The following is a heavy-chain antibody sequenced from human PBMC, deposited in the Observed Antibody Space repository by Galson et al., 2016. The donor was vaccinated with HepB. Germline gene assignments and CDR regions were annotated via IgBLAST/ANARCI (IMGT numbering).Heavy chain of an antibody. J-gene: IGHJ2*01. CDR1: RFTFSEYW. V-gene: IGHV3-7*03. CDR3: ARISGSEDTYWYIAR. Sequence: SLRLSCAVSRFTFSEYWMSWVRQAPGKGLEWVANIKKDGSQRLYVDSVRGRFTISRDNAKKSLYLQMNSLRGDDTAVYYCARISGSEDTYWYIARWGRGTLVTV. CDR2: IKKDGSQR. D-gene: IGHD1-26*01.